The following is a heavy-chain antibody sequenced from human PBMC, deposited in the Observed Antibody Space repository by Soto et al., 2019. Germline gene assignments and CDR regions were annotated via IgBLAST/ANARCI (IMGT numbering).Heavy chain of an antibody. V-gene: IGHV1-18*01. D-gene: IGHD6-19*01. CDR2: ISAYNGNT. CDR1: GYTFTSYG. J-gene: IGHJ4*02. CDR3: ARTLQWLMTDDFDY. Sequence: ASVKVSCKASGYTFTSYGISWVRQAPGQGLEWMGWISAYNGNTNYAQKLQGRVTMTTDTSTSTAYMELRSLRSDDTAVYYCARTLQWLMTDDFDYWGQGTLVTVSS.